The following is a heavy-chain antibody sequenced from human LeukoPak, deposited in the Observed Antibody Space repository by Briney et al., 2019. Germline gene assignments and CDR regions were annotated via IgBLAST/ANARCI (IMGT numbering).Heavy chain of an antibody. CDR3: ARMVQGAFDI. CDR1: GGSISSYY. CDR2: IYYSGST. D-gene: IGHD3-10*01. J-gene: IGHJ3*02. V-gene: IGHV4-59*12. Sequence: PSETLSLTCTVSGGSISSYYWSWIRQPPGKGLEWIGYIYYSGSTNYNPSLKSRVTMSVDTSKNQFSLKLSSVTAADTAVYYCARMVQGAFDIWGQGTMVTVSS.